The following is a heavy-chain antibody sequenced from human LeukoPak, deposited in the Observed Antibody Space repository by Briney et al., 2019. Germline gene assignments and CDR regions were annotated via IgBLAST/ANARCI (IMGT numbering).Heavy chain of an antibody. CDR1: GGSISSSSYY. CDR3: ARVDGIDP. V-gene: IGHV3-21*01. Sequence: ETLSLTCTVSGGSISSSSYYWGWVRQAPGKGLEWVSSISSSSSYIYYADSVKGRFTISRDNAKNSLYLQMNSLRAEDTAVYYCARVDGIDPWGQGTLVTVSS. CDR2: ISSSSSYI. J-gene: IGHJ5*02.